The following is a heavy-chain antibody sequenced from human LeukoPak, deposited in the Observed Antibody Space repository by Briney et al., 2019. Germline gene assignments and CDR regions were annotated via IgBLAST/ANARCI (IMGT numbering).Heavy chain of an antibody. J-gene: IGHJ6*02. CDR1: GFTFSSYA. V-gene: IGHV3-30-3*01. Sequence: GRSLRLSCAASGFTFSSYAMHWVRQAPGKGLEWVAVISYDGSNKYYADSVKGRFTISRDNSKNTLYLQMNSLRAEDTAVYYCARGQKRGYYYYGMDVWGQGTTVTVSS. CDR2: ISYDGSNK. CDR3: ARGQKRGYYYYGMDV.